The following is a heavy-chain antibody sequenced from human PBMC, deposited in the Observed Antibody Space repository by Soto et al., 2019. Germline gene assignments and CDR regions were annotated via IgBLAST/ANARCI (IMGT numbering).Heavy chain of an antibody. V-gene: IGHV3-30*18. CDR1: GFTFDSYG. D-gene: IGHD4-17*01. CDR2: ISSDGNNK. Sequence: QVQLVESGGGVVQPGRSLRLSCAASGFTFDSYGMHWVRQAPGKGLEWVAVISSDGNNKYYADSVKGRFTISRDNFKNTLYLPMSSPGADETAGSYCAKDPLHNTVTTCGSWGQGTLVTVSS. CDR3: AKDPLHNTVTTCGS. J-gene: IGHJ5*02.